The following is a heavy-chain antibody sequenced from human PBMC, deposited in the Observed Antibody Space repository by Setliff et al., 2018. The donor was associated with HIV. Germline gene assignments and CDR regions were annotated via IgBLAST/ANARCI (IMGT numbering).Heavy chain of an antibody. Sequence: ASVKVSCKASGYSFRNYGISWVRQAPGQGLEWMGWISGHNGRTNFAQKFQDRVTMTTDTPTSTIFMELRSLRSDDTAVYYCARDTNRKIDYWGQGQWSPSPQ. J-gene: IGHJ4*02. D-gene: IGHD3-3*01. CDR2: ISGHNGRT. CDR3: ARDTNRKIDY. CDR1: GYSFRNYG. V-gene: IGHV1-18*01.